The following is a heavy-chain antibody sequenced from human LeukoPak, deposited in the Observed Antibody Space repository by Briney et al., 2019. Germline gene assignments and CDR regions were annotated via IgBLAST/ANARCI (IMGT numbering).Heavy chain of an antibody. CDR3: ARGGQWELPYYFDY. CDR2: ISSSSSYI. CDR1: GFTFSSYS. Sequence: RGSLRLSCAASGFTFSSYSMNWVRQAPGKGLEWVSSISSSSSYIYYADSVKGRFTISRDNAKNSLYLQMNSLRAEDTAVYYCARGGQWELPYYFDYWGQGTLVTVSS. D-gene: IGHD1-26*01. J-gene: IGHJ4*02. V-gene: IGHV3-21*01.